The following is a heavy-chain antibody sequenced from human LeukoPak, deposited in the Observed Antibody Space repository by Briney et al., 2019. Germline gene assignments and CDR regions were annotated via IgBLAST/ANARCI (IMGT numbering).Heavy chain of an antibody. CDR2: IYYSGST. CDR3: ARHGPLWYFDL. CDR1: GGSISSYY. V-gene: IGHV4-59*08. Sequence: NPSETLSLTCTVSGGSISSYYWSWIRQPPGKGLEWIGYIYYSGSTNYNPSLKSRVTISVDTSKNQFSLKLSSVTAADTAVYCCARHGPLWYFDLWGRGTLVTVSS. J-gene: IGHJ2*01.